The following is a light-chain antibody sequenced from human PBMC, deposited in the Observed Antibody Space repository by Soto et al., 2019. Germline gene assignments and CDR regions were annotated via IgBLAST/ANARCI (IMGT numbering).Light chain of an antibody. Sequence: EIVMTQSPATLSVSPGGRATLSCRASQSVSNNIAWYQQKPGQNPRLLIFGASTRATGIPARFSGSGSGTEFTLIISSLQSEDFAVYYCHQYNSWPWTLGQGANVEIK. J-gene: IGKJ1*01. CDR2: GAS. CDR1: QSVSNN. V-gene: IGKV3-15*01. CDR3: HQYNSWPWT.